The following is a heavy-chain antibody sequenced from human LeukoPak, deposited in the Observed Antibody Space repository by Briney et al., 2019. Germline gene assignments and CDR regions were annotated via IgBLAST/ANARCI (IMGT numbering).Heavy chain of an antibody. CDR2: IYSGGST. Sequence: GGSPRLSCAASGFTFSSYSMSWVRQAPGKGLEWVSVIYSGGSTYYADSVKGRFTISRDNSKNTLYLQMNSLRAEDTAVYYCARDAGYCSSTSCGYYYGMDVWGQGTTVTVSS. CDR1: GFTFSSYS. CDR3: ARDAGYCSSTSCGYYYGMDV. V-gene: IGHV3-53*01. J-gene: IGHJ6*02. D-gene: IGHD2-2*01.